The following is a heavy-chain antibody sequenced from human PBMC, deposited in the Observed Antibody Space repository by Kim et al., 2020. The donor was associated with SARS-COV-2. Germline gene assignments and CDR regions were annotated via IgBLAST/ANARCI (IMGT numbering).Heavy chain of an antibody. Sequence: SETLSLTCTVSGGSISSGGYYWSWIRQHPGKGLEWIGYIYYSGSTYYNPSLKSRVTISVDTSKNQFSLKLSSVTAADTAVYYCARVSPYYYDSSDIDAFDIWGQGTMVTVSS. J-gene: IGHJ3*02. V-gene: IGHV4-31*03. CDR2: IYYSGST. D-gene: IGHD3-22*01. CDR1: GGSISSGGYY. CDR3: ARVSPYYYDSSDIDAFDI.